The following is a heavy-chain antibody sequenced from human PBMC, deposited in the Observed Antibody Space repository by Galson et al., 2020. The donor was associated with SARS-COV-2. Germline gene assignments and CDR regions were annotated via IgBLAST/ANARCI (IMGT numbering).Heavy chain of an antibody. CDR1: GFSFSSYA. CDR3: ARDGGGWFYP. CDR2: ISYVGSNT. V-gene: IGHV3-30-3*01. J-gene: IGHJ5*02. D-gene: IGHD2-15*01. Sequence: TGGSLRLSCAASGFSFSSYAMHWVRQAPGKGLEWVAVISYVGSNTYYADSVKGRFTISRDHSKNTLYLQMNSLRAEDTAVYYCARDGGGWFYPWGQGTLVTVSS.